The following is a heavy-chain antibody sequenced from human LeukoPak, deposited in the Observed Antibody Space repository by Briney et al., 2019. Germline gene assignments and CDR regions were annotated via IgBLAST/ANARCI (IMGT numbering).Heavy chain of an antibody. CDR2: IYHTGSF. D-gene: IGHD1-26*01. Sequence: SQTLSLTCTVSGGSISSGDYYWSWIRQPPGKGLEWIGFIYHTGSFHYNPSLKSRVTISVDTSKNQFSLNLRSVTSADTAGDFCGRESRIVGTTSVWYYFDYGGQGTLVTVSS. CDR3: GRESRIVGTTSVWYYFDY. CDR1: GGSISSGDYY. J-gene: IGHJ4*02. V-gene: IGHV4-30-4*01.